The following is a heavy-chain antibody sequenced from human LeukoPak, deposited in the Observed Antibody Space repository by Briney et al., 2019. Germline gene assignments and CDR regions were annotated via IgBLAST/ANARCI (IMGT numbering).Heavy chain of an antibody. V-gene: IGHV1-18*04. D-gene: IGHD6-13*01. J-gene: IGHJ3*02. CDR3: ARDTPIAAAGTDAFDI. CDR1: GPTFTSYY. CDR2: ISAYNGNT. Sequence: ASVKVSCKAFGPTFTSYYFHWVRQAPGQGLEWMGWISAYNGNTNYAQKLQGRVTMTTDTSTSTAYMELRSLRSDDTAVYYCARDTPIAAAGTDAFDIWGQGTMVTVSS.